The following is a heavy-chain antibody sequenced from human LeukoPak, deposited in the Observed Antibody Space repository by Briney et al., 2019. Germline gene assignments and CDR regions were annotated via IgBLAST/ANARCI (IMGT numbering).Heavy chain of an antibody. V-gene: IGHV1-2*06. CDR3: ARAGGAASAVTTRTFDY. Sequence: ASVKVSCKASGYTFTGYYMHWVRQAPGQGLEWMGRINPNSGVTNYAQKFQGRVTMTTDTSTSTAYMELRSLRSDDTAVYYCARAGGAASAVTTRTFDYWGQGTLVTVSS. CDR1: GYTFTGYY. D-gene: IGHD4-17*01. J-gene: IGHJ4*02. CDR2: INPNSGVT.